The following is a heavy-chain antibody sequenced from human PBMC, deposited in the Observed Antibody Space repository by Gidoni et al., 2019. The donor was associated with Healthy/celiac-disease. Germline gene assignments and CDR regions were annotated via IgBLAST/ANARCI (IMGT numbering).Heavy chain of an antibody. CDR1: GGSISSGGYY. D-gene: IGHD4-17*01. V-gene: IGHV4-31*03. CDR2: IYYSGST. J-gene: IGHJ3*02. CDR3: ARGQGFYGGKRPRDFDI. Sequence: QVQLQESGPGLVKPSQTLSLTCTFSGGSISSGGYYWSWIRQHPGKGLEWIGYIYYSGSTYYNPSLKSRVTISVDTSKNQFSLKLSSVTAADTAVYYCARGQGFYGGKRPRDFDIWGQGTMVTVSS.